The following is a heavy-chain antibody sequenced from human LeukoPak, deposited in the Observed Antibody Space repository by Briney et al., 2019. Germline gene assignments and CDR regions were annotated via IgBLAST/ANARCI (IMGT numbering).Heavy chain of an antibody. CDR2: ISAYNGNT. V-gene: IGHV1-18*01. J-gene: IGHJ6*02. CDR1: GYTFTSYG. CDR3: ARVVRYYYYGMDV. Sequence: ASVKVSCKASGYTFTSYGISWVRQAPGQGLEWMGWISAYNGNTNYAQKLQGRVTMTTDTSTSTAYMEPRSLRSDDTAVYYCARVVRYYYYGMDVWGQGTTVTVSS.